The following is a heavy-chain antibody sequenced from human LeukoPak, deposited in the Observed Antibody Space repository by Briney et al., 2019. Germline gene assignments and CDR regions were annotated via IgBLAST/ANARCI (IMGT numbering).Heavy chain of an antibody. D-gene: IGHD2-2*01. CDR1: GFTFSNSW. CDR2: IKTDGSEK. V-gene: IGHV3-7*01. J-gene: IGHJ4*02. Sequence: GGSLRLSCEASGFTFSNSWMTWVRQTPGKGLEWVANIKTDGSEKYYVDSVRGRFTISRDNAKNSLYLQMNSLRAEDTAVYYCAKEGTIVVVPAAITYFDYWGQGTLVTVSS. CDR3: AKEGTIVVVPAAITYFDY.